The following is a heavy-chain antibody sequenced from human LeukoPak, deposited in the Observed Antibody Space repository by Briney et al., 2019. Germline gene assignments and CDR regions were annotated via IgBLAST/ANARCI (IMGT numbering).Heavy chain of an antibody. CDR1: GFTFSSYE. D-gene: IGHD3-3*01. CDR3: ASGSNYDFWSGYPPGYGMDV. Sequence: GGSLRLSCAASGFTFSSYEMNWVRQAPGKGLEGVSYISSSRSTIYYADSVKGRFTISRDNAKNSLYLQMNSLRAEDTAVYYCASGSNYDFWSGYPPGYGMDVWGQGTTVTVSS. V-gene: IGHV3-48*03. CDR2: ISSSRSTI. J-gene: IGHJ6*02.